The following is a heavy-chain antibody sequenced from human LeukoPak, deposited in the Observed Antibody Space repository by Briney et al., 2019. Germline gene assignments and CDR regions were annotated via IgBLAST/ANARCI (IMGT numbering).Heavy chain of an antibody. CDR3: ARHPVYGDYVDY. J-gene: IGHJ4*02. CDR1: GFTFSSYA. D-gene: IGHD4-17*01. V-gene: IGHV4-59*08. Sequence: GSLRLSCAASGFTFSSYAMSWIRQPPGKGLEWIGYIYYSGSTNYNPSLKSRVTISVDTSKNQFSLKLSSVTAADTAVYYCARHPVYGDYVDYWGQGTLVTVSS. CDR2: IYYSGST.